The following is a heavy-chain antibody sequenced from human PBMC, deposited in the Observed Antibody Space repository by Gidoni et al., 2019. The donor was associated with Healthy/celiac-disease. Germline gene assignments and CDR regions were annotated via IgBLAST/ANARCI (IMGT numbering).Heavy chain of an antibody. J-gene: IGHJ4*02. CDR2: ISSSSSYI. CDR3: ARDAPLSGY. Sequence: EVQLVESGGGLVKPGGARRLSCAASGFTFSSYSMNWVRQAPGKGLEWVSSISSSSSYIYYADSVKGRFTISRDNAKNSLYLQMNSLRAEDTAVYYCARDAPLSGYWGQGTLVTVSS. V-gene: IGHV3-21*01. CDR1: GFTFSSYS.